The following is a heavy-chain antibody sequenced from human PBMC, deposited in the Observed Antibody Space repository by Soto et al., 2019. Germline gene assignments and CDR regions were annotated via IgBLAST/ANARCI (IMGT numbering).Heavy chain of an antibody. Sequence: EGSLRLSCAASGFTFNTYGMHWVRQAPGKGLEWVAVISYDGSDKFYADSVKGRFTISRDNSKNALYLQMSSLRPEDTAIYYCAKSPNFYCSSPNCYKYYFDYWGQGTLVTVSS. J-gene: IGHJ4*02. CDR1: GFTFNTYG. V-gene: IGHV3-30*18. D-gene: IGHD2-2*02. CDR2: ISYDGSDK. CDR3: AKSPNFYCSSPNCYKYYFDY.